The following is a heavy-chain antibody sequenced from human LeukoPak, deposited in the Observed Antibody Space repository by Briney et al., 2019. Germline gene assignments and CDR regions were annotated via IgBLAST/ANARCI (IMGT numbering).Heavy chain of an antibody. J-gene: IGHJ4*02. CDR3: AGSYSYGHFDY. CDR1: GCSISSYY. D-gene: IGHD5-18*01. V-gene: IGHV4-59*01. CDR2: IYYSGST. Sequence: SETLSLTCTVSGCSISSYYWSWIRQPPGKGLEWIGYIYYSGSTNYNPSLKSRVTISVDTSKNQFSLKLSSVTAADTAVYYCAGSYSYGHFDYWGQGTLVTVSS.